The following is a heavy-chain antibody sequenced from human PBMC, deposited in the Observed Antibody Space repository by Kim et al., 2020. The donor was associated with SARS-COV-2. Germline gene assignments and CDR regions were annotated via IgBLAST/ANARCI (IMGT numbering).Heavy chain of an antibody. Sequence: SETLSLTCAVYGGSFSDYYWSWIRQPPGKGLEWIGEINHSGSTNYNPSIKSRVTISVDTSKNQFSLKLSSVTAADTAVYYCARGWLDYYFDYWGQGTLVTVSS. D-gene: IGHD6-19*01. CDR1: GGSFSDYY. V-gene: IGHV4-34*01. CDR3: ARGWLDYYFDY. CDR2: INHSGST. J-gene: IGHJ4*02.